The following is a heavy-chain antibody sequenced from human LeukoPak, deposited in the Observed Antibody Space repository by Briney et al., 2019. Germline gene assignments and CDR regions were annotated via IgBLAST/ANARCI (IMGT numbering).Heavy chain of an antibody. J-gene: IGHJ5*02. D-gene: IGHD6-13*01. Sequence: SETLSLTCAVYGGSFSGYYWSWIRQPPGKGLEWIGEINHSGSTNYNPSLKSRVTISVDTSKNQFSLKLSSVTAADTAVYYCARDHIAAAGRLFDPWGQGTLVTVSP. CDR3: ARDHIAAAGRLFDP. CDR1: GGSFSGYY. CDR2: INHSGST. V-gene: IGHV4-34*01.